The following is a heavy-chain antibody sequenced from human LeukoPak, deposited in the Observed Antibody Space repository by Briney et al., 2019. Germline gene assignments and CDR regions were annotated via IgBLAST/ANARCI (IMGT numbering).Heavy chain of an antibody. CDR2: IYYSGST. J-gene: IGHJ4*02. V-gene: IGHV4-59*01. CDR1: GGSISSYY. D-gene: IGHD3-22*01. CDR3: ARTYLTYYDSSGFEY. Sequence: PSETLSLTCTVSGGSISSYYWSWIRQPPGKGLEWIGYIYYSGSTNYNPSLKSRVTISVDTSKNQFSLKLSSVTAADTAVYYCARTYLTYYDSSGFEYCVQGTLVTVSS.